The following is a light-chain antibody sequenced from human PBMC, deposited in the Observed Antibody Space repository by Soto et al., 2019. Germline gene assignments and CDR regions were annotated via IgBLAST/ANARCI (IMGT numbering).Light chain of an antibody. J-gene: IGKJ3*01. CDR2: AAS. V-gene: IGKV1-39*01. Sequence: DIQMTQSPSSLSASVGERVTITCRASQSISSYLNWYQQKPGKAPKLLIYAASSLQSGVPSRFSGSGSGTDFTLTISSLQPEDFATYYCQQSYSTLGTFGPG. CDR3: QQSYSTLGT. CDR1: QSISSY.